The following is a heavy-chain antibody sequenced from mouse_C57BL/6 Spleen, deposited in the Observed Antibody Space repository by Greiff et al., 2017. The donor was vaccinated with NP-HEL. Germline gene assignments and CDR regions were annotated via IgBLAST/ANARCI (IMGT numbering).Heavy chain of an antibody. J-gene: IGHJ1*03. CDR2: IRNKANGYTT. CDR3: ARSFGSSFSYWYFDV. V-gene: IGHV7-3*01. CDR1: GFTFTDYY. Sequence: EVQLVESGGGLVQPGGSLSLSCAASGFTFTDYYMSWVRQPPGKALEWLGFIRNKANGYTTEYSASVKGRFTISRDNSQSILYLQMNALRAEDSATYYCARSFGSSFSYWYFDVWGTGTTVTVSS. D-gene: IGHD1-1*01.